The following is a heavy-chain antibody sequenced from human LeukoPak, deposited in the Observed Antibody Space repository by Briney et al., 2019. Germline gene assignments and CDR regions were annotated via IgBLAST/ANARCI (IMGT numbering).Heavy chain of an antibody. D-gene: IGHD6-13*01. V-gene: IGHV1-69*05. CDR2: IIPIFGTA. J-gene: IGHJ4*02. Sequence: SVKVSCKASGATFSSYAISWVRQAPGQGLEWMGGIIPIFGTANYAQKFQGRVTITTDESTSTAYMELSSLRSEDTAVYYCASQSKIAAAGFDYWGQGTLVTVSS. CDR1: GATFSSYA. CDR3: ASQSKIAAAGFDY.